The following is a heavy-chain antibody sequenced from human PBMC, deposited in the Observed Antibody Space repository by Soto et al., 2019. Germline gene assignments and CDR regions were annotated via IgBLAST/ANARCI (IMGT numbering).Heavy chain of an antibody. CDR1: GFTFSDYY. V-gene: IGHV3-11*01. CDR2: ISSSGSTI. Sequence: SLRLSCAASGFTFSDYYMSWIRQAPGKGLEWVSYISSSGSTIYYADSVKGRFTISRDNAKNSLYLQMNSLRAEDTAVYYCARIPSTEDYYYYYGMDVWGQGTTVTVSS. CDR3: ARIPSTEDYYYYYGMDV. D-gene: IGHD4-17*01. J-gene: IGHJ6*02.